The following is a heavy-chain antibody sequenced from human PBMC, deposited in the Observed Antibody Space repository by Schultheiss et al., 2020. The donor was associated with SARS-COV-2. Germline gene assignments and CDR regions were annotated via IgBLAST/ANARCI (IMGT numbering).Heavy chain of an antibody. J-gene: IGHJ5*02. CDR3: ARDHSGITMVQGDWFDP. Sequence: SQTLSLTCTVSGGSISSGGYYWSWIRQHPGKGLEWIGYIYHSGSTYYNPSLKSRVTISVDKSKNQFSLKLSSVTAADTAVYYCARDHSGITMVQGDWFDPWGQGTLVTVSS. V-gene: IGHV4-31*03. CDR2: IYHSGST. CDR1: GGSISSGGYY. D-gene: IGHD3-10*01.